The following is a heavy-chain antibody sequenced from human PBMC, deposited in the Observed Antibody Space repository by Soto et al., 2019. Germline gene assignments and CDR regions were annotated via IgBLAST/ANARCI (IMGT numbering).Heavy chain of an antibody. CDR2: IKSKTDGGTT. V-gene: IGHV3-15*01. CDR3: TTGSVDTAMVTSY. CDR1: GFTFSNAW. D-gene: IGHD5-18*01. Sequence: GGSLRLSCAASGFTFSNAWMSWVRQAPGKGLEWVGRIKSKTDGGTTDYAAPVKGRFTISRDDSKNTLYLQMNSLKTEYTAVYYCTTGSVDTAMVTSYWGQGTLVTVSS. J-gene: IGHJ4*02.